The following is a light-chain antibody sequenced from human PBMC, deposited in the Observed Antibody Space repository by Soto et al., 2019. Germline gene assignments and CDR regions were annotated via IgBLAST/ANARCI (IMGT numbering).Light chain of an antibody. J-gene: IGKJ3*01. V-gene: IGKV3-11*01. CDR1: QSIGSY. CDR2: GAS. CDR3: QQRDNRFTDGYT. Sequence: EIVLTQSPPTLSLSPGEGATLSCRASQSIGSYLAWYQQKPGQAPRLLIYGASNRATGIPARFSGSGFGADFTLTISSLESEDFAVYCCQQRDNRFTDGYTLGPGTKVDVK.